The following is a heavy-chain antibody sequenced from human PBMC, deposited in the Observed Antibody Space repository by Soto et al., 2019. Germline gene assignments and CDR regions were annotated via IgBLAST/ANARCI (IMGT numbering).Heavy chain of an antibody. CDR1: GYTFTSYD. V-gene: IGHV1-8*01. CDR3: AGTRAYCGGYCKMNWFEP. Sequence: QVQLVQSGAEVKKPGASVKVSCKASGYTFTSYDINWVRQATGQGLEWMGWMNPNSGNTGYAQKFQGRVTMTRNTYIRTAYMELISLRSEDTAVYYCAGTRAYCGGYCKMNWFEPWGQGTLVTVSS. CDR2: MNPNSGNT. D-gene: IGHD2-21*02. J-gene: IGHJ5*02.